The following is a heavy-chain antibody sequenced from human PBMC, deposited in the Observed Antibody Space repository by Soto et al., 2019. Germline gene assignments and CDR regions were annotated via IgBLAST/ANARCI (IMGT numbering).Heavy chain of an antibody. CDR3: ATYCTNGVCYSHYYYGMDV. CDR1: GGTFSSYA. Sequence: QVQLVQSGAEVKKPGSSVKVSCKASGGTFSSYAISWVRQAPGQGLEWMGEIIPIFGTANYAQKFQGRVTITADESTSTAYMELSSPRSEDTAVYYCATYCTNGVCYSHYYYGMDVWGQGTTVTVSS. CDR2: IIPIFGTA. V-gene: IGHV1-69*01. J-gene: IGHJ6*02. D-gene: IGHD2-8*01.